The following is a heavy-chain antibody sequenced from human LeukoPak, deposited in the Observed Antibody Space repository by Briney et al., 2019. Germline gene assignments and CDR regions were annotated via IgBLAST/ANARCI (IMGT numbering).Heavy chain of an antibody. J-gene: IGHJ4*02. D-gene: IGHD6-13*01. CDR1: GFTFSSYA. V-gene: IGHV3-30*04. CDR2: ISYDGSNK. CDR3: AKGPGSSWGIDY. Sequence: GGSLRLSCAASGFTFSSYAMHWVRQAPGKGLEWVAVISYDGSNKYYADSVKGRFTISRDNSKNTLYVQMNSLKTEDTAVYYCAKGPGSSWGIDYWGQGTLVTVSS.